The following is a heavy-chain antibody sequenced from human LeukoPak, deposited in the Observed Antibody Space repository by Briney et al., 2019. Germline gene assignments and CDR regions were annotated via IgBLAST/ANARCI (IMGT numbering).Heavy chain of an antibody. CDR3: ARGLSDYDILTGFYYYYGMDV. V-gene: IGHV4-4*07. CDR1: GGSISSYY. Sequence: SETLSLTCTVSGGSISSYYWSWIRQPAGKGLEWIGRIYTSGSTNYNPSLKSRVTMSVDTSKNKFSLKLSSVTAADTAVYYCARGLSDYDILTGFYYYYGMDVWGQGTTVTVSS. J-gene: IGHJ6*02. CDR2: IYTSGST. D-gene: IGHD3-9*01.